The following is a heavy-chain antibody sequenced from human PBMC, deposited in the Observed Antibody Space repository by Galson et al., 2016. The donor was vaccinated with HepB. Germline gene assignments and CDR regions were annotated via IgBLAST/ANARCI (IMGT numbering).Heavy chain of an antibody. CDR1: GFNLSDYY. CDR2: ISSSGNTI. D-gene: IGHD3-9*01. J-gene: IGHJ4*02. Sequence: SLRLSCAASGFNLSDYYMRWIRQAPGKGLEWVSYISSSGNTIYYADSVKGRFTVSRDNAKNSMYLQMNSLRAEDTAVYYCARGTTYYDILTGYQRPFDFWGQGALVTVSS. CDR3: ARGTTYYDILTGYQRPFDF. V-gene: IGHV3-11*04.